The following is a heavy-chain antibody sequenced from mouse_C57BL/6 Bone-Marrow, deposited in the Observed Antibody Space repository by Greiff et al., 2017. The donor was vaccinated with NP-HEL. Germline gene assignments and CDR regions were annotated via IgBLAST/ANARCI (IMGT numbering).Heavy chain of an antibody. CDR3: ARRLRFAY. Sequence: QVQLQQSGAELARPGASVKLSCKASGYTFTSYGISWVKQRTGQGLEWIGEIYPRSGNTYYNEKFKGKATLTADKSSSTAYMELRSLTSEDSAVSFCARRLRFAYWGQGTLVTVSA. CDR1: GYTFTSYG. V-gene: IGHV1-81*01. D-gene: IGHD2-13*01. CDR2: IYPRSGNT. J-gene: IGHJ3*01.